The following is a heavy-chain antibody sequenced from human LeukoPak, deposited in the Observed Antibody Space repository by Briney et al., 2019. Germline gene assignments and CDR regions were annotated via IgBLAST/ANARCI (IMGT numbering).Heavy chain of an antibody. Sequence: GRSLRLSCAASGFTFSNYGMHWVRQAPGKGLEWVSAISGSGGSTYYADSVKGRFTISRDNSKNTLYQQMNSLRAEDTAVYYCAKKGEDYYDSSGRYYYYYMDVWGKGTTVTISS. CDR1: GFTFSNYG. V-gene: IGHV3-23*01. D-gene: IGHD3-22*01. CDR3: AKKGEDYYDSSGRYYYYYMDV. CDR2: ISGSGGST. J-gene: IGHJ6*03.